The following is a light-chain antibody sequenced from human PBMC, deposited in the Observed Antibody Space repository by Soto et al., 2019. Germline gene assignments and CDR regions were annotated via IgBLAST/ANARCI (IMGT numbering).Light chain of an antibody. J-gene: IGKJ1*01. Sequence: DIQMTQSPSSLSASVGDRVTIKCRASQSISRYLNWYQQKPGKAPKLLIYAAYSLQSGVTSRFSGSGSGTDFTLTISSLQPEDFATYHCQQSFTTPWTVGQGTQVEIK. V-gene: IGKV1-39*01. CDR3: QQSFTTPWT. CDR2: AAY. CDR1: QSISRY.